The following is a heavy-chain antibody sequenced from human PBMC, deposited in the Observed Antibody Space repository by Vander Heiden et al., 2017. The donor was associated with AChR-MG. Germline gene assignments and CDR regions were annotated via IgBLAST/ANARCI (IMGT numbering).Heavy chain of an antibody. CDR2: INHSGST. D-gene: IGHD3-22*01. CDR3: ATHYYDSSGVNFDY. Sequence: QVQLQQWGAGLLKPSDTLPLTSALYGGSFSGYYWSWIRQHPGKGLEWIGEINHSGSTNYNPSLKSRVTISVDTSKNQFSLKLSSVTAADTAVYYCATHYYDSSGVNFDYWGQGTLVTVSS. J-gene: IGHJ4*02. V-gene: IGHV4-34*01. CDR1: GGSFSGYY.